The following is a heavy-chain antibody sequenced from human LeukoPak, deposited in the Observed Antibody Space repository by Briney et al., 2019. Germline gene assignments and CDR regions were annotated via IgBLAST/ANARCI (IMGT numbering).Heavy chain of an antibody. CDR1: GGSISSYY. CDR3: ARAWGSYSGYDQNWFDP. J-gene: IGHJ5*02. D-gene: IGHD5-12*01. V-gene: IGHV4-4*07. CDR2: IYNSGST. Sequence: ESSETLSLTCTVSGGSISSYYWSWIRQPAGKGLEWIGRIYNSGSTTYNPSLKSRVTMSVDTSKNQFSLKLSSVTAADTAAYYCARAWGSYSGYDQNWFDPWGQGTLVTVSS.